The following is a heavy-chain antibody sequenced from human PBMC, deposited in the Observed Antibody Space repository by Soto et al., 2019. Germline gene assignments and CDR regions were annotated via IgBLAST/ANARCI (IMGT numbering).Heavy chain of an antibody. V-gene: IGHV4-59*08. D-gene: IGHD2-8*01. CDR3: ARFGYCTNGVCSNWFDP. CDR1: GGSISSYY. CDR2: IYYSGST. J-gene: IGHJ5*02. Sequence: SETLSLTCTVSGGSISSYYWSWIRQPPGKGLEWIGYIYYSGSTNYNPSLKSRVTISVDTSKNQFSLKLSSVTAADTAVYYCARFGYCTNGVCSNWFDPWGQGTLVTVS.